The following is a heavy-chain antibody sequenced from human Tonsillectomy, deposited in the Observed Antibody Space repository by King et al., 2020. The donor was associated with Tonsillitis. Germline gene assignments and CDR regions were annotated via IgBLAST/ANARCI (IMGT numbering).Heavy chain of an antibody. J-gene: IGHJ4*02. CDR3: ARVGGSGWFDY. CDR2: IYYSGST. Sequence: QLQESGPGLVKPSETLSLTCTVSGGSISNYYSTWIRQPPGKGLEWIAYIYYSGSTNYKPSLKSRVTISVDTSKNQFSLELTSVTAADTALYYCARVGGSGWFDYWGQGTLVTVSS. V-gene: IGHV4-59*01. D-gene: IGHD6-19*01. CDR1: GGSISNYY.